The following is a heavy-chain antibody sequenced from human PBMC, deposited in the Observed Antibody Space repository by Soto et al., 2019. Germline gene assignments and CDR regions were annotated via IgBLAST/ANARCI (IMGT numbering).Heavy chain of an antibody. D-gene: IGHD3-10*01. CDR2: MNPNSGNT. CDR3: ARGLAVTMVRGVISYGMDV. CDR1: GYTFTSYD. J-gene: IGHJ6*02. V-gene: IGHV1-8*01. Sequence: ASVKVSCKASGYTFTSYDINWVRQATGQGLEWMGWMNPNSGNTGYAQKFQGRVTMTRNTSISTAYMELSSLRSEDTAVYYCARGLAVTMVRGVISYGMDVWGQGTTVTVSS.